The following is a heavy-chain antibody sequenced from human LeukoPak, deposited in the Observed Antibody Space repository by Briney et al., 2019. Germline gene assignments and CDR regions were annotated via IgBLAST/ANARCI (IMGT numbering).Heavy chain of an antibody. CDR1: AFTFSGSA. J-gene: IGHJ4*02. Sequence: PGRSLRPSCGPSAFTFSGSAIHWVRQASGQGLEWVGRIRSESKSYATAYAASVKGRFTISRDDSKNTAYLQMNTLKPEDTAVYYCTGLSDYDSSGPILWGQGTLVSVSS. D-gene: IGHD3-22*01. CDR3: TGLSDYDSSGPIL. CDR2: IRSESKSYAT. V-gene: IGHV3-73*01.